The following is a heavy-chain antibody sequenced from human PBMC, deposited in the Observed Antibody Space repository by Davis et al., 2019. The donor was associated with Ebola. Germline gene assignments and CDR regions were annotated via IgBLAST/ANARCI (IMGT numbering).Heavy chain of an antibody. J-gene: IGHJ6*03. CDR2: IYTSGST. Sequence: PSETLSLTCTVSGGSISSYYWSWIRQPAGKGLEWIGRIYTSGSTNYNPSLKSRVTMSVDTSKNQFSLKLSSVTAADTAVYYCARENELVRWGNYYYYMDVWGKGTTVTVSS. D-gene: IGHD6-13*01. V-gene: IGHV4-4*07. CDR3: ARENELVRWGNYYYYMDV. CDR1: GGSISSYY.